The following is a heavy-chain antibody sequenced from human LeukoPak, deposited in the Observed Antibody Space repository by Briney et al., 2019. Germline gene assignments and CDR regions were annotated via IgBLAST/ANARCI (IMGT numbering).Heavy chain of an antibody. J-gene: IGHJ6*04. CDR1: GFTFSSYA. CDR2: ISYDGSNK. CDR3: ARENYGSGSLGYYYYGMDV. Sequence: GRSLRLSCAASGFTFSSYAMHWVRQAPGKGLEWVAVISYDGSNKYCADSVKGRFTISRDNSTNTLYLQMNSLRAEDTAVYYCARENYGSGSLGYYYYGMDVWGKGTTVTVSS. D-gene: IGHD3-10*01. V-gene: IGHV3-30*04.